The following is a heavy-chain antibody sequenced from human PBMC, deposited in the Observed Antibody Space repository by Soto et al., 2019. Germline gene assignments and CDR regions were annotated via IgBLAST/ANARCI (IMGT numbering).Heavy chain of an antibody. D-gene: IGHD6-6*01. V-gene: IGHV1-8*01. J-gene: IGHJ6*02. Sequence: ASVKVSCKASGYTFTSYDINWVRQATGQGLEWMGWMNPNSGNTGYAQKFQGRVTMTRNTSISTAYMELSSLRSEDTAVYYCASARAAPYYYYGMDVWGQGTLVTVSS. CDR1: GYTFTSYD. CDR3: ASARAAPYYYYGMDV. CDR2: MNPNSGNT.